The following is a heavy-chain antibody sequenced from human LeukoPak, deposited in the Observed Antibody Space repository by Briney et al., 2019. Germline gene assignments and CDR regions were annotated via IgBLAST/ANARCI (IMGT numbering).Heavy chain of an antibody. CDR3: ARVLLLWFGELLPGWFDP. J-gene: IGHJ5*02. D-gene: IGHD3-10*01. V-gene: IGHV4-61*01. Sequence: SETLSLNCTVSGGSVSSGSYYWSWIRQPPGKGLEWFGYIYYSGSTNYNPSLKSRVTISVDTSKNQFSLKLSSVTAADTAVYYCARVLLLWFGELLPGWFDPWGQGTLVTVSS. CDR1: GGSVSSGSYY. CDR2: IYYSGST.